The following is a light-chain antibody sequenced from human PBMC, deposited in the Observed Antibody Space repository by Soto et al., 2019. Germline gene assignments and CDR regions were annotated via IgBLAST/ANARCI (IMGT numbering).Light chain of an antibody. CDR3: QHYERFPRT. CDR1: QSINNW. Sequence: DIQMTQSPSTLSASVGDRVTITCRASQSINNWLAWYQQKPGTAPKLFIFKASTVESGVPSRISGSGSGTESTLSISSLQPDEFASYFCQHYERFPRTFGQGTKGDIK. V-gene: IGKV1-5*03. J-gene: IGKJ1*01. CDR2: KAS.